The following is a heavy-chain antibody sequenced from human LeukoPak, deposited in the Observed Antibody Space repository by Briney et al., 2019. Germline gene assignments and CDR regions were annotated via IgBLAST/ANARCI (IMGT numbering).Heavy chain of an antibody. J-gene: IGHJ4*02. CDR1: GGTFSSYA. Sequence: SVKVSCKASGGTFSSYAISWVRQAPGQGLEWMGGIIPIFGTANYAQKFQGRVTITADESTSTAYMELSRLRSDDTAVYYCASPVGAGFDYWGQGTLVTVSS. CDR2: IIPIFGTA. D-gene: IGHD1-26*01. V-gene: IGHV1-69*13. CDR3: ASPVGAGFDY.